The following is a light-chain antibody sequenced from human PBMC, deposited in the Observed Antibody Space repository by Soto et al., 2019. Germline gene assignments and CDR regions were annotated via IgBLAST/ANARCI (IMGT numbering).Light chain of an antibody. CDR1: SSNIGSNT. CDR2: TNN. J-gene: IGLJ7*01. V-gene: IGLV1-44*01. CDR3: AAWDYSLSGWV. Sequence: QAVVTQPPSASGTPGQRVTISCSGSSSNIGSNTVNWFQQVPGTAPKVLIYTNNQRPSGVPDRFSGSKSGTSASLAISGLQSEDEADYYCAAWDYSLSGWVFGGGTQLTVL.